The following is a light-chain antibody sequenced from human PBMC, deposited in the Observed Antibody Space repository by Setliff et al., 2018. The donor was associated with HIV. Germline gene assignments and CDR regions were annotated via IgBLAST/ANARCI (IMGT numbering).Light chain of an antibody. CDR1: DNDLGTYNY. CDR3: SSFTTNNIPSG. Sequence: QSVLTQPASVSGSPGQSIAISCTGTDNDLGTYNYVSWYQQHPGKAPKLIIFDVNHRPSGVSDRFSGSKSGNTASLAISGLQAEDEADYYCSSFTTNNIPSGFGTGTKVTVL. J-gene: IGLJ1*01. CDR2: DVN. V-gene: IGLV2-14*03.